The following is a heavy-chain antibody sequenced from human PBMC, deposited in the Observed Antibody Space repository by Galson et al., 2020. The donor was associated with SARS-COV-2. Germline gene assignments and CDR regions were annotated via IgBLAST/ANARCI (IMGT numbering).Heavy chain of an antibody. Sequence: GGSLRLSCAASGFTFSSYGMHWVRQAPGKGLEWVAVISYDGSNKYYADSVKGRFTISRDNSKNTLYLQMNSLRAEDTAVYYCAKDIAHYDFWSGYLADPGDYYYYYGMDVWGQGTTVTVSS. CDR3: AKDIAHYDFWSGYLADPGDYYYYYGMDV. V-gene: IGHV3-30*18. D-gene: IGHD3-3*01. CDR2: ISYDGSNK. J-gene: IGHJ6*02. CDR1: GFTFSSYG.